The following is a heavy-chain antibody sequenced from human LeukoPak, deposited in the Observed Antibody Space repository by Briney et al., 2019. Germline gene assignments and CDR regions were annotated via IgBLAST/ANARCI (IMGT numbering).Heavy chain of an antibody. Sequence: GSSVKVSCMASVGTFSSYAISWVRQPAGQGLEWMGGIIPIFGTANYAQKFQGRVTITADESTSTAYMELSSLRSEDTAVYYCARGGSGNSSLSYPGTLYYWGQGTLVTVSS. CDR3: ARGGSGNSSLSYPGTLYY. V-gene: IGHV1-69*13. J-gene: IGHJ4*02. CDR1: VGTFSSYA. CDR2: IIPIFGTA. D-gene: IGHD3-10*01.